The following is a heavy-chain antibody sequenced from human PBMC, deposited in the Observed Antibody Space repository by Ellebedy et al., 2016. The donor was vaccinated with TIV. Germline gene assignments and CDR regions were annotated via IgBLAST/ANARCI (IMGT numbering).Heavy chain of an antibody. D-gene: IGHD1-20*01. CDR2: IHTGGDT. CDR3: ARRITGTYGDDALDI. J-gene: IGHJ3*02. Sequence: GGSLRLSCAASGFTVSYTYMSWVRQAPGKGLEWVSVIHTGGDTDYADSVKGRFTISRDSSKNTLYLQMNSLRAEDTAVYYCARRITGTYGDDALDIWGQGTMVTVSS. V-gene: IGHV3-53*01. CDR1: GFTVSYTY.